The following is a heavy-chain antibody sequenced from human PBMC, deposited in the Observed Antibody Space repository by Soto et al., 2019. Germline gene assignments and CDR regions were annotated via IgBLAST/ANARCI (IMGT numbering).Heavy chain of an antibody. Sequence: SATLFLTCAGSGYSISSGYYWGWIRQPPGKGLEWIGSIYHSGNTNYNPSLKSRVTISVDTSKNQFSLKLSSVTAADTAVYYCARDDNSSGWYGGVYYYGMDVWGQGTTVTVAS. CDR3: ARDDNSSGWYGGVYYYGMDV. V-gene: IGHV4-38-2*02. J-gene: IGHJ6*02. CDR1: GYSISSGYY. D-gene: IGHD6-19*01. CDR2: IYHSGNT.